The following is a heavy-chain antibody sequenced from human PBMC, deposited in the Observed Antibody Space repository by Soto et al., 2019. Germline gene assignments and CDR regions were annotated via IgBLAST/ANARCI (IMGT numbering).Heavy chain of an antibody. Sequence: PGESLKISCNGSGYSFTSYWISWGRQMPGKGLEWMGRIDPSDSYTNYSPSFQGHVTISADKSISTAYLQWSSLKASDTAMYYCARHMTVMYYGMDVWGQGTTVTVSS. J-gene: IGHJ6*02. CDR3: ARHMTVMYYGMDV. CDR1: GYSFTSYW. D-gene: IGHD3-16*01. CDR2: IDPSDSYT. V-gene: IGHV5-10-1*01.